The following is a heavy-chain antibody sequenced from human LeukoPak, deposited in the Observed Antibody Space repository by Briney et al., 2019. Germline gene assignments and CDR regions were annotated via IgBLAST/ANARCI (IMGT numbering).Heavy chain of an antibody. CDR1: GFTFSSYG. J-gene: IGHJ4*02. V-gene: IGHV3-23*01. D-gene: IGHD3-10*01. CDR2: ISGSGGST. CDR3: ARYIPTYYYGSGSTPIY. Sequence: GGSLRLSCAASGFTFSSYGMSWVRQAPGKGLEWVSAISGSGGSTYYADSVKGRFTISRDNAKNSLYLQMNSLRAEDTAVYYCARYIPTYYYGSGSTPIYWGQGTLVTVSS.